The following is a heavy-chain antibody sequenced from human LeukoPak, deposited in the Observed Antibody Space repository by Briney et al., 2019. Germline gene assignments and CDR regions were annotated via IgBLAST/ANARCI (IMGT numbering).Heavy chain of an antibody. CDR3: ARSIAVAGYDASDI. J-gene: IGHJ3*02. CDR2: IYHSGST. D-gene: IGHD6-19*01. CDR1: GYSISSGYY. Sequence: SETLSLTCTVSGYSISSGYYWGWIRQPPGKGLEWIGSIYHSGSTYYNPSLKSRVTISVDTSKNQFSLKLSSVTAADTVVYYCARSIAVAGYDASDIWGQGTMVTVSS. V-gene: IGHV4-38-2*02.